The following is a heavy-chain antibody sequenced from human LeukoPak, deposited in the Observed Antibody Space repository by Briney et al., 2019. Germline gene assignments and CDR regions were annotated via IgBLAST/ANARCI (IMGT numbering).Heavy chain of an antibody. CDR1: GFTFSSYG. Sequence: PGGSLRLSCAASGFTFSSYGMSWVRQAPGKGLEWVSAISGSGGSTYYADSVKGRFTISRDNSKNTLYLQMNSLRAEDTAVYYCTTDWDSSGYCDYWGQGTLVTVSS. J-gene: IGHJ4*02. CDR2: ISGSGGST. CDR3: TTDWDSSGYCDY. V-gene: IGHV3-23*01. D-gene: IGHD3-22*01.